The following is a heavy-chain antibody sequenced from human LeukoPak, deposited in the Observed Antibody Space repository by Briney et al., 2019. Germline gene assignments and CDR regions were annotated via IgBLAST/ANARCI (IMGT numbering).Heavy chain of an antibody. Sequence: GASVKVSCKASGYTFTSYAMHWVRQAPGQRLEWMGWINAGNSNTKYSQEFQGRVTITRDTSASTAYMELSSLRSEDMAVYYCAREGSGSGWILAFDIWGQGTMVTVSS. V-gene: IGHV1-3*03. D-gene: IGHD6-19*01. CDR1: GYTFTSYA. CDR2: INAGNSNT. CDR3: AREGSGSGWILAFDI. J-gene: IGHJ3*02.